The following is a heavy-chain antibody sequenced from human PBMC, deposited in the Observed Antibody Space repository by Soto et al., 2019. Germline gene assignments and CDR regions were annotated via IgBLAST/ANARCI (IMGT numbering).Heavy chain of an antibody. Sequence: QVQLVESGGGLVKPGGSLRLSCVASGFTFSDHYMTWIRQAPGKGLAWLSFISTSSSYTNYADSVKGRFTISRDNAMNSLYLQINSLRAEYTTVYYCARLRLTGYFDYWGQGTLVTVSS. V-gene: IGHV3-11*05. CDR2: ISTSSSYT. CDR3: ARLRLTGYFDY. J-gene: IGHJ4*02. CDR1: GFTFSDHY.